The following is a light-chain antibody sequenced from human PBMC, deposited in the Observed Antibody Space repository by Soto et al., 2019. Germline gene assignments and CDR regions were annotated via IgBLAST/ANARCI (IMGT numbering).Light chain of an antibody. V-gene: IGKV3-11*01. CDR3: QQRSNWPST. CDR1: QSVSSY. CDR2: DAS. Sequence: EIVLTQSPATLSWSPGERATLSWGASQSVSSYLAWYQQKNGQAPRLLIYDASNRATGIPARFSGSGYGTDFNLTISSLETEDFAVYYCQQRSNWPSTFGQGTRLEIK. J-gene: IGKJ5*01.